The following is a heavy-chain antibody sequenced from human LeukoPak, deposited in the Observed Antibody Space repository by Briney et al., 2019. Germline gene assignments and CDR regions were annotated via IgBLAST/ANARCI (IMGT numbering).Heavy chain of an antibody. CDR2: INAYNGNA. D-gene: IGHD5-12*01. J-gene: IGHJ4*02. CDR3: ARDFMVAMRSSYCFDY. Sequence: GASVKVSCKASGCTFTSYGSSWVRQAPGQGLEWMGWINAYNGNANYAQKLQGRVTMTTDTSTRTAYMLLMSMRSDDAAVYYCARDFMVAMRSSYCFDYWGQGTLVTVSS. V-gene: IGHV1-18*04. CDR1: GCTFTSYG.